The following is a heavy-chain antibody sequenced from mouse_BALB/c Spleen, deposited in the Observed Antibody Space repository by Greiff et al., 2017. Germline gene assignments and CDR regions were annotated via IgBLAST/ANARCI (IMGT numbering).Heavy chain of an antibody. CDR3: ARGPFAY. V-gene: IGHV1S135*01. CDR2: IDPFNGGT. Sequence: VHVKQSGPELMKPGASVKISCKASGYSFTSYYMHWVKQSHGKSLEWIGYIDPFNGGTSYNQKFKGKATLTVDKSSSTAYMHLSSLTSEDSAVYYCARGPFAYWGQGTLVTVSA. J-gene: IGHJ3*01. CDR1: GYSFTSYY.